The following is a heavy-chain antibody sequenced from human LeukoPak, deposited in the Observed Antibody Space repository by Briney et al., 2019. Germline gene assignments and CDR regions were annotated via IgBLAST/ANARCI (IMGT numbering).Heavy chain of an antibody. Sequence: GGSLRLSCAASGFTFSDYYMSWIRQAPGKGLEWVSYISSSSSTIYYADSVKGRFTISRDNAKNSLYLQMNSLRAEDTAVYYCARDFEYYDSSGYHWGLVDYWGQGTLVTVSS. J-gene: IGHJ4*02. CDR3: ARDFEYYDSSGYHWGLVDY. CDR1: GFTFSDYY. V-gene: IGHV3-11*04. CDR2: ISSSSSTI. D-gene: IGHD3-22*01.